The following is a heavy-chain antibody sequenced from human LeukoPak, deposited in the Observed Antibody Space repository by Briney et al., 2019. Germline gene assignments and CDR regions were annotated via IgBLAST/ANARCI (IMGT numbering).Heavy chain of an antibody. CDR2: ISSSGGST. J-gene: IGHJ4*02. CDR3: AKDILPYGSGNEVDY. D-gene: IGHD3-10*01. Sequence: GGSLRLSCAASGFTFSSYAMSWVRQAPGKGLEWVSAISSSGGSTYYADSVKGRFTISRDNSKNTLYLQMNSLRAEDTAVYYCAKDILPYGSGNEVDYWGQGTLVTVSS. CDR1: GFTFSSYA. V-gene: IGHV3-23*01.